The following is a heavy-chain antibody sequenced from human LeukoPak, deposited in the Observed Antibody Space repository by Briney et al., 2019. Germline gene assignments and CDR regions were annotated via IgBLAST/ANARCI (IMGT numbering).Heavy chain of an antibody. CDR1: GFTFSSYA. CDR3: SGSSSSPYYYYYYMDV. D-gene: IGHD6-6*01. V-gene: IGHV3-30-3*01. J-gene: IGHJ6*03. CDR2: ISYDGSNK. Sequence: GGSLRLSRAASGFTFSSYAMHWVRQAPGKGLEWVAVISYDGSNKYYADSVKGRFTISRDNSKNTLYLQMNSLRAEDTAVYYCSGSSSSPYYYYYYMDVWGKGTTVTVSS.